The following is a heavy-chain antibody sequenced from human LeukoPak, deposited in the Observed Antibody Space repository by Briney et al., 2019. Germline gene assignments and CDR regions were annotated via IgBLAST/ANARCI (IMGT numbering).Heavy chain of an antibody. J-gene: IGHJ6*03. CDR1: GFTFSSYA. Sequence: GGSLRLSCAASGFTFSSYAMSWVRQAPGKGLEWVSAISDSGGSTYYVDSVKGRFTISRDNSKNTLYLQMNSLRAEDTAVYYCAKFLRMDYYYYMDVWGKGTTVTVSS. D-gene: IGHD4-17*01. CDR3: AKFLRMDYYYYMDV. V-gene: IGHV3-23*01. CDR2: ISDSGGST.